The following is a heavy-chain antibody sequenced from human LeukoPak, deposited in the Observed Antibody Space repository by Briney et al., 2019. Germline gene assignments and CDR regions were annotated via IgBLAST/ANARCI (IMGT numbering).Heavy chain of an antibody. CDR2: VYSSGST. J-gene: IGHJ4*02. V-gene: IGHV4-59*01. Sequence: SETLSLICTVSGGSISSYYWSWIRQPPGKGLEWIGYVYSSGSTNYNPSLKSRVTISVGTSKNQFSLKLSSVTAADTAVYYCARYSYGGYHFDYWGQGTLVTVSS. CDR3: ARYSYGGYHFDY. CDR1: GGSISSYY. D-gene: IGHD5-18*01.